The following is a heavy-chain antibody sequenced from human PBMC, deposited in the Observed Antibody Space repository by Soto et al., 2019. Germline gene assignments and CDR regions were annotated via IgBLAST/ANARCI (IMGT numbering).Heavy chain of an antibody. CDR2: IIPIFGTA. D-gene: IGHD6-19*01. V-gene: IGHV1-69*01. CDR1: GGTFSSYA. J-gene: IGHJ3*02. CDR3: ASGYSSGKEGLAKDAFDI. Sequence: QVQLVQSGAEVKKPGSSVKVSCKASGGTFSSYAISWVRQAPGQGLEWMGGIIPIFGTANYAQKFQGRVTITADESTSTAYMELSSLRSEDTAVYYCASGYSSGKEGLAKDAFDIWGQGTMVTVSS.